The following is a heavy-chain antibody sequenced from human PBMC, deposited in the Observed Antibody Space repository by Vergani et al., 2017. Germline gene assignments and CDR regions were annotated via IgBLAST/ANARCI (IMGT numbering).Heavy chain of an antibody. D-gene: IGHD1-7*01. CDR3: VYRKTECGTTGCFYPFYHYYYMDV. Sequence: QITLKESGPTLVKPTQPLTLTCTFPGFSLNTRGVSVAWIRQPPGKALYWLALLYWNDDQHYSSSLNNRVTITKDTSKNQVVLTMTNMDYVDTGTYYCVYRKTECGTTGCFYPFYHYYYMDVWGKGTTVTVSS. J-gene: IGHJ6*03. CDR2: LYWNDDQ. V-gene: IGHV2-5*04. CDR1: GFSLNTRGVS.